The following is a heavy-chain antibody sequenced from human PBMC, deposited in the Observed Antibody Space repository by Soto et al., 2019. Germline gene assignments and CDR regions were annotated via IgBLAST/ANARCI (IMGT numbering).Heavy chain of an antibody. Sequence: PGGSLRLSCAASGFTFSSYGMHWVRQAPGKGLEWVAVIWYDGSNKYYADSVKGRFTISRDNSKNTLYLQMNSLRAEDTAVYYCARDRSAGTLDYWGQGPLVTVSS. CDR2: IWYDGSNK. D-gene: IGHD6-13*01. V-gene: IGHV3-33*01. CDR3: ARDRSAGTLDY. J-gene: IGHJ4*02. CDR1: GFTFSSYG.